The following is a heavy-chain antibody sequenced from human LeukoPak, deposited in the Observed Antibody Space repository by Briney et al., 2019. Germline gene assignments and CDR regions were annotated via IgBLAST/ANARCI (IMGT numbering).Heavy chain of an antibody. Sequence: GESLKISCKGSGYSFTSYWIGWVRQMPGKGLEWMGIIYPGDSDTRYSPSFQGQVTISADKSTSTAYLQWSSLKASDTAMYYCARLSYDFWSGYPYGMDVWGQGTTVTVSS. CDR1: GYSFTSYW. CDR2: IYPGDSDT. D-gene: IGHD3-3*01. V-gene: IGHV5-51*01. J-gene: IGHJ6*02. CDR3: ARLSYDFWSGYPYGMDV.